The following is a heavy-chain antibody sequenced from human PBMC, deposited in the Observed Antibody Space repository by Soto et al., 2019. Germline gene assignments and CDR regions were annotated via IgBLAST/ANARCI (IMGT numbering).Heavy chain of an antibody. CDR1: GFTFSKYA. CDR2: ISGSGGTT. V-gene: IGHV3-23*01. J-gene: IGHJ2*01. Sequence: QLLDSGGGLVQSGGSLRLSCAASGFTFSKYAMSWVRQAPGKGLESVSAISGSGGTTYYADSVKGRFTISRDNSKSIPYRQMNSLGAEDRAIYFCAKEAVPTHPWYFDLWGRGTLVTVSS. D-gene: IGHD4-17*01. CDR3: AKEAVPTHPWYFDL.